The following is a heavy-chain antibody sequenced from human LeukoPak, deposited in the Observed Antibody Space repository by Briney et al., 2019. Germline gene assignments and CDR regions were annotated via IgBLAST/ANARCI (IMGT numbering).Heavy chain of an antibody. D-gene: IGHD6-19*01. CDR3: ARESTPSSGEYYFDY. J-gene: IGHJ4*02. CDR1: GYTCTSYG. V-gene: IGHV1-18*01. CDR2: ISAYNGNT. Sequence: GASGKVSCKASGYTCTSYGISWVRQASGQWLEWMGWISAYNGNTNYAQKLQGRVTMTTDTSTSTAYMELRSLRSDDTAVYYCARESTPSSGEYYFDYWGQGTLVTVSS.